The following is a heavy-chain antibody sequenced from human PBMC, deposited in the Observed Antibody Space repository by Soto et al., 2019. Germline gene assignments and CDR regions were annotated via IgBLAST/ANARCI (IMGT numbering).Heavy chain of an antibody. D-gene: IGHD5-12*01. J-gene: IGHJ6*02. V-gene: IGHV4-61*01. CDR1: GGSVSSGSYY. CDR2: IYYSGST. CDR3: ARWGYSGHYDTGYYYYGMDV. Sequence: SETLSLTCTVSGGSVSSGSYYWSWIRQPPGKGLEWIGYIYYSGSTNYNPSLKSRVTISVDTSKNQFSLKLSSVTAADTAVYYCARWGYSGHYDTGYYYYGMDVWGQGTTVTVSS.